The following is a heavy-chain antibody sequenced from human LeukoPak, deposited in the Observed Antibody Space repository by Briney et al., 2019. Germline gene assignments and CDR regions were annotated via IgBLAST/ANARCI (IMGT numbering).Heavy chain of an antibody. Sequence: PGGSLRLSCAASGLSIRSYEMNWVRQAPGKGLEWVSYISSSGNIIHYADSVKGRFTISRDNAKNSLYLQMNSLRAEDTAAYYCASPPSVEAAWGQGTLVTVSS. CDR2: ISSSGNII. CDR1: GLSIRSYE. D-gene: IGHD6-25*01. J-gene: IGHJ5*02. V-gene: IGHV3-48*03. CDR3: ASPPSVEAA.